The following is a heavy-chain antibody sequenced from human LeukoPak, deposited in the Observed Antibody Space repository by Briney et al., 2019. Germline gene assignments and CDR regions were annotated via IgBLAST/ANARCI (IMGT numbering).Heavy chain of an antibody. D-gene: IGHD5-24*01. CDR1: GFTFDDYA. V-gene: IGHV3-9*01. J-gene: IGHJ3*02. CDR3: AKDTGRDGYNSAFDI. Sequence: TGGSLRLSCAASGFTFDDYAMHWVRQAPGKGLEWVSGISWNSGSIGYADSVKGRFTISRDNAKNSLYLQMNSLRAEDTALYYCAKDTGRDGYNSAFDIWGQGTMVTVSS. CDR2: ISWNSGSI.